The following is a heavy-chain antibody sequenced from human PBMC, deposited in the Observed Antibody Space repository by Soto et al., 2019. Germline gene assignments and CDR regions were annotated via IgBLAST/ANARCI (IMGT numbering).Heavy chain of an antibody. J-gene: IGHJ6*02. CDR3: ARDGRNRQEGMDV. CDR2: ISSNTDYT. CDR1: GFTFSTYS. V-gene: IGHV3-21*01. Sequence: GGSLRLSCAASGFTFSTYSINWVRQAPGKGLEWVASISSNTDYTYYADSVKGRFTISRDNAQNSLFLQMNSLRAEDTAVYFCARDGRNRQEGMDVWGHGTTVTVSS.